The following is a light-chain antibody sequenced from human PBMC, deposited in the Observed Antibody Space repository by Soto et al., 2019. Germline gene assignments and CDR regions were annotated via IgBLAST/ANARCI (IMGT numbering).Light chain of an antibody. CDR3: SSYTSSSTLG. J-gene: IGLJ2*01. CDR2: DVS. V-gene: IGLV2-14*01. Sequence: QSVLTQPASVSGSPGQSITISCTGTSSDVGGYNYVSWYQQHPGKAPKLMIYDVSNRPSGVSNRFSGSKSGNTASLTNSGLQAEDEADYYCSSYTSSSTLGFGGGTKVTVL. CDR1: SSDVGGYNY.